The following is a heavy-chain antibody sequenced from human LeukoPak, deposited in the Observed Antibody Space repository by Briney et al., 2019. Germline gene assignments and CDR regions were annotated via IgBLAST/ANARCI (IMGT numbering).Heavy chain of an antibody. V-gene: IGHV1-69*05. D-gene: IGHD3-22*01. Sequence: ASVKVSCKASGGTFSSYAISWVRQAPGQGLEWMGGIIPIFGTANYAQKFQGRVTITTDESTSTAYMELSSLRSEDTAVYYCAREVNYYDSSGYYYVNWFDPWGQEPWSPSPQ. CDR2: IIPIFGTA. CDR1: GGTFSSYA. CDR3: AREVNYYDSSGYYYVNWFDP. J-gene: IGHJ5*02.